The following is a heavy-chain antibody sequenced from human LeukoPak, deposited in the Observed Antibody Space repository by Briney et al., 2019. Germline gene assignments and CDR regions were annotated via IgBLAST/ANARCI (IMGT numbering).Heavy chain of an antibody. CDR3: ARVSLRGLVVSTEPFFDY. J-gene: IGHJ4*02. D-gene: IGHD2-21*02. CDR2: LYYSGST. CDR1: GASISSYY. V-gene: IGHV4-59*12. Sequence: PSETLSLTCTVSGASISSYYWSWIRQPPGKGLEWIGSLYYSGSTNYNPSLKSRVTISVDKSKNQFSLKLSSVTAADTAVYYCARVSLRGLVVSTEPFFDYWGQGTLVTVSS.